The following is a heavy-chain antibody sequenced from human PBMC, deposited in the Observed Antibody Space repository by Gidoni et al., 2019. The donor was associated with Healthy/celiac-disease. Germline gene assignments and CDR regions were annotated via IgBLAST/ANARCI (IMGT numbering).Heavy chain of an antibody. Sequence: EVQLVESGGGLVQPGRSMRLSCAASGFTFDDYAMHWVRQAPGKGLDGVSGISWNSGSLVYADSVKCRFTISRDNAKNFLYLQMNSLRAEDTALYYCAKGDMISLGNAFDIWGQGTMVTVSS. CDR2: ISWNSGSL. D-gene: IGHD3-22*01. V-gene: IGHV3-9*01. CDR1: GFTFDDYA. J-gene: IGHJ3*02. CDR3: AKGDMISLGNAFDI.